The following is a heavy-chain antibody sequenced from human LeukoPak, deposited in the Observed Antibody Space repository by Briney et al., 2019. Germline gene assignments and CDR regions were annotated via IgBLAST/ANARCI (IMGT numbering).Heavy chain of an antibody. CDR1: GGTFSSYA. J-gene: IGHJ5*02. Sequence: SVKVSCKASGGTFSSYAISWVRQAPGQELEWMGGIIPIFGTANYAQKFQGRVTITADESTSTAYMELSSLRSEDTAVYYCASTITMVRSWFDPWGQGTLVTVSS. CDR3: ASTITMVRSWFDP. D-gene: IGHD3-10*01. CDR2: IIPIFGTA. V-gene: IGHV1-69*01.